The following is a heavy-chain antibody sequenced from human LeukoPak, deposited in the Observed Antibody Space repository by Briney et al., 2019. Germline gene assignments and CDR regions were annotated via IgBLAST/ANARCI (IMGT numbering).Heavy chain of an antibody. CDR1: GFTFSSYT. CDR3: ARSEEMVRGVILPIPPFDY. Sequence: GGSLRLSCAASGFTFSSYTMHWVRQAPGKGLEWVAVISYDGSNKYYADSVKGRFTISRDNAKNSLYLQMNSLRAEDTAVYYCARSEEMVRGVILPIPPFDYWGQGTLVTVSS. CDR2: ISYDGSNK. J-gene: IGHJ4*02. V-gene: IGHV3-30-3*01. D-gene: IGHD3-10*01.